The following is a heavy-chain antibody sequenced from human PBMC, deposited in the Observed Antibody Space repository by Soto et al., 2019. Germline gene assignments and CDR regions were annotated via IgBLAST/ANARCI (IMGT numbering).Heavy chain of an antibody. V-gene: IGHV4-4*07. CDR3: ARGPGGFGDFSLDY. J-gene: IGHJ4*02. Sequence: QVQLQESGPGLVKPSETLSLSCGVSGGSISQYYWSWIRQPAGKGLEWVGRIYSGGSTNYSPSLKSRVTMSVDTSKNKFSLKLSSVTAADTAVYYCARGPGGFGDFSLDYWGQGTLVTVSS. D-gene: IGHD3-10*01. CDR2: IYSGGST. CDR1: GGSISQYY.